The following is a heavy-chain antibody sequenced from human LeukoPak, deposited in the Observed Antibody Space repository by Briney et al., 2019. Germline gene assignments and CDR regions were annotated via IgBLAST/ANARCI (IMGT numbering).Heavy chain of an antibody. Sequence: ASVKVSCKASGYTLTTYAVHWVRQAPGQRLEWMGWINAGNGNTKYLQKFQGRVSITRDTSANTAYMDLSSLRSEDTAVYYCAGARIATAVFEYWGQGTLVTVSS. CDR2: INAGNGNT. D-gene: IGHD6-13*01. CDR3: AGARIATAVFEY. CDR1: GYTLTTYA. V-gene: IGHV1-3*01. J-gene: IGHJ4*02.